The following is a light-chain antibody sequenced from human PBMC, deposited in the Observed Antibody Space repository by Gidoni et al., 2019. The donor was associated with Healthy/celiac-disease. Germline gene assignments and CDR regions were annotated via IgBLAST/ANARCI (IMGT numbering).Light chain of an antibody. CDR3: QQDYSTPYT. V-gene: IGKV4-1*01. CDR2: WAS. CDR1: QSVLYSSNNKNY. Sequence: DIVLTQSPASLAVSLGERAAINCKSSQSVLYSSNNKNYLDWYQQKPGQPPKLLIYWASTRESGVPDRFSGSGSGTDFTLTISSLQAEDVAVYYCQQDYSTPYTFXXXTKLEIK. J-gene: IGKJ2*01.